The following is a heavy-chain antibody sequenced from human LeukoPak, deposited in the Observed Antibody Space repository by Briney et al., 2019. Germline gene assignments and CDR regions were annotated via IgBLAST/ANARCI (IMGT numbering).Heavy chain of an antibody. CDR3: AREVLLWFGESPPYFDY. V-gene: IGHV1-46*01. CDR2: INPSGGST. D-gene: IGHD3-10*01. CDR1: GYTFTSYY. Sequence: ASVKVSCKASGYTFTSYYMHWVRQAPGQGLEWMGIINPSGGSTSYAQKFQGRVTMTRDTSTSTVYMELNSLRAEDTAVYYCAREVLLWFGESPPYFDYWGQGTLVTVSS. J-gene: IGHJ4*02.